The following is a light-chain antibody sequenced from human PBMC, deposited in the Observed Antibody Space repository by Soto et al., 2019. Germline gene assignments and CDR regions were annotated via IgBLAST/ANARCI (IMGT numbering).Light chain of an antibody. CDR1: ISDVENYRL. V-gene: IGLV2-23*01. J-gene: IGLJ1*01. CDR3: SSYTDTHTYV. Sequence: QSVLAQPSSVSGSPGQSITISCTGTISDVENYRLISWYQHHPGKVPKVVIFEATKRPSGVSTRFSGSKSGNTASLTISGLQAEDEADYYCSSYTDTHTYVFGSGTKVTVL. CDR2: EAT.